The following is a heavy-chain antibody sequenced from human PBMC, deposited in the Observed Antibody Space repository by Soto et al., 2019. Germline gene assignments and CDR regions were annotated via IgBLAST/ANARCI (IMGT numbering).Heavy chain of an antibody. V-gene: IGHV3-48*02. CDR1: GFSFSSYS. CDR2: ISSGSTTI. D-gene: IGHD2-15*01. Sequence: GGSLRLSCAASGFSFSSYSMNWFRQAPGKGLEWVSYISSGSTTIYYADSVKGRITISRDNAKNSLYLQMNSLRDEDTAVYYCTKEMVGAADYWGQGTLVTVSS. CDR3: TKEMVGAADY. J-gene: IGHJ4*02.